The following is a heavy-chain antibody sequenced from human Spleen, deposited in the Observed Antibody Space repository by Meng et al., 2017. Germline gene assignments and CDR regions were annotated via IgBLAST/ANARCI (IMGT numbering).Heavy chain of an antibody. CDR1: GGSISSGAYY. J-gene: IGHJ4*02. CDR2: IHHSGST. CDR3: ATVGMGLDS. Sequence: QVQLQESGPGLVKPSQTLSLTFTVSGGSISSGAYYWSWIRQHPGKGLEWIGYIHHSGSTHFNPSLRSRVTISVDTSKNQFSLKLNSVTAADTAVYYCATVGMGLDSWGQGILVTVSS. D-gene: IGHD7-27*01. V-gene: IGHV4-31*03.